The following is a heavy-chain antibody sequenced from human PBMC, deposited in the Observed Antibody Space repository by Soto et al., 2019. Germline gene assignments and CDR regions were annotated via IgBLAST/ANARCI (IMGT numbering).Heavy chain of an antibody. V-gene: IGHV3-53*02. CDR2: IYSDGTT. D-gene: IGHD6-6*01. CDR3: AILSN. Sequence: EVQLVETGGGLIQPGGSLRLSCAASGFTVSSNYMNWVRQAPGKGLEWVSIIYSDGTTSYADSVKGRFTISRDNFKNTLHLQMSSLRAEDTAVYYCAILSNWGQGTLVTVSS. CDR1: GFTVSSNY. J-gene: IGHJ4*02.